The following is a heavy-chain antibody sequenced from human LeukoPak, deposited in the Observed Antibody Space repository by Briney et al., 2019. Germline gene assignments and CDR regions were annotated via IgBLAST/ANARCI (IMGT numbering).Heavy chain of an antibody. V-gene: IGHV3-7*01. D-gene: IGHD2-15*01. CDR1: GFTFSYW. CDR2: IKQDGSEK. Sequence: GGSLRLSCAASGFTFSYWMTWVRQAPGKGLEWVANIKQDGSEKYYVDSVKGRFTISRDNAKNSLYLQMNSLRAEDTAVYYCARALDSSSSRYQPSAYWGQGTLVTVSS. CDR3: ARALDSSSSRYQPSAY. J-gene: IGHJ4*02.